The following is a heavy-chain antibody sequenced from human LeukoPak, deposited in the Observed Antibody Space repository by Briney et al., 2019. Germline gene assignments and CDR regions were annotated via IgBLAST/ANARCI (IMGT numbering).Heavy chain of an antibody. D-gene: IGHD3-10*01. CDR2: INHSGST. V-gene: IGHV4-34*01. CDR3: ARGNYGSGSYSFSFGY. J-gene: IGHJ4*02. CDR1: GGSFSGYY. Sequence: SETLSLTCAVYGGSFSGYYWNWIRQPPGKGLEWLGEINHSGSTNYNPSLKSRVTISVDTSKNQFSLKLSSVTAADTAVYYCARGNYGSGSYSFSFGYWGQGTLVTVSS.